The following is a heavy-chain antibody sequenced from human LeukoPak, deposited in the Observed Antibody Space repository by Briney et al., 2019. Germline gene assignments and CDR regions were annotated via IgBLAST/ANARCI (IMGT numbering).Heavy chain of an antibody. CDR3: ARAPTRDIVVVPAAMGMDV. Sequence: QASETLSLTCAVYGGSFSGYYWSWIRQPPGKGLEWIGEINHSGSTNYNPSLKSRVTISVDTSKNQFSLKLSSVTAADTAVYYCARAPTRDIVVVPAAMGMDVWGQGTTVTVSS. CDR2: INHSGST. V-gene: IGHV4-34*01. CDR1: GGSFSGYY. J-gene: IGHJ6*02. D-gene: IGHD2-2*01.